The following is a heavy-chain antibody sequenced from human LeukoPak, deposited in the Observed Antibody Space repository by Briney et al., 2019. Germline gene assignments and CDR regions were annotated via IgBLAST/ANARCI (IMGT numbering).Heavy chain of an antibody. J-gene: IGHJ4*02. D-gene: IGHD3-10*01. V-gene: IGHV3-23*01. CDR3: AKESWFGEPSLDH. CDR1: GFTFSNYA. Sequence: GGSLRLSCAASGFTFSNYAMSWVRQAPGKGLEWLASINARATSPYYADSVEGRFAISRDNSENTLHLQMTSLRADDTAVYYCAKESWFGEPSLDHWGQGALVTVSA. CDR2: INARATSP.